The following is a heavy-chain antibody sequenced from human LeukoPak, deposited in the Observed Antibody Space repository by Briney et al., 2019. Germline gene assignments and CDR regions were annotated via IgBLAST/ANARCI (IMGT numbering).Heavy chain of an antibody. CDR2: IYPGDSDT. J-gene: IGHJ5*02. CDR3: ARSVRGRVTIFDWFDP. V-gene: IGHV5-51*01. D-gene: IGHD3-9*01. Sequence: GESLKISCKVSGYTFTTYWIGWVRQLPGKGLEWMGIIYPGDSDTRDSPSFQGQVSISVDKSISTAYLQWSSLKASDTAMYYCARSVRGRVTIFDWFDPWGQGTLVTVSS. CDR1: GYTFTTYW.